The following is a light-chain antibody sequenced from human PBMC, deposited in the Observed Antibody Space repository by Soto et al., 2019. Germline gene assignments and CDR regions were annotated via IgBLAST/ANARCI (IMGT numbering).Light chain of an antibody. V-gene: IGLV1-40*01. CDR2: GDS. Sequence: QSVLTQPPSVSGAPGQRVTISCTGSSSNIGAGYGVHWYIQLPGTAPKLLVYGDSNRPSGVPDRFSGSKSDTSASLAITGLQAEDEADYYCQSYGTSLSGLYVFGTGTKLTVL. CDR1: SSNIGAGYG. J-gene: IGLJ1*01. CDR3: QSYGTSLSGLYV.